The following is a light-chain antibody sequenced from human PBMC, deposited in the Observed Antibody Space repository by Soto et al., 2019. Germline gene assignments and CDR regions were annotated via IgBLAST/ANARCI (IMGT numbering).Light chain of an antibody. CDR1: QTISND. Sequence: EVVMTQSPATVSVSPGEGVTLSCRASQTISNDLAWYQQKPGQAPRLLIYGAYTRDTGVPDRFIVVGYGTEFPLTISSLQSEDFAFYYCQQNNKWPPVTFGGGTKVEIK. V-gene: IGKV3-15*01. CDR3: QQNNKWPPVT. CDR2: GAY. J-gene: IGKJ4*01.